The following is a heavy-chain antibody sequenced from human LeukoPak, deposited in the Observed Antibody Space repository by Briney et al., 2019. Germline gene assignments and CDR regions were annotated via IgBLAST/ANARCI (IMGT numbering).Heavy chain of an antibody. CDR3: ARANLETDAFDI. CDR2: IYYSGST. V-gene: IGHV4-59*11. Sequence: SETLSLTCTVSGGSISSHYWSWIRQPPGKGLEWIGYIYYSGSTNYNPSLKSRVTISVDTPKNQFSLKLSSVTAADTAVYYCARANLETDAFDIWGQGTMVTVSS. CDR1: GGSISSHY. J-gene: IGHJ3*02.